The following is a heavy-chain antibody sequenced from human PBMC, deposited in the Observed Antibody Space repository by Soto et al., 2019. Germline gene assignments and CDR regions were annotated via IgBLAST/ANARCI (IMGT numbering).Heavy chain of an antibody. CDR3: ARDLLY. CDR1: GFAFSSYS. V-gene: IGHV3-48*01. J-gene: IGHJ4*02. CDR2: ISSSSTI. Sequence: GGSLSLSCAASGFAFSSYSMNWVRQAPGKGLEWVSYISSSSTIYYADSVKGRFTISRDNAKNSLYLQMNSLRAEDTAVYYCARDLLYWGQGTLVTVSS.